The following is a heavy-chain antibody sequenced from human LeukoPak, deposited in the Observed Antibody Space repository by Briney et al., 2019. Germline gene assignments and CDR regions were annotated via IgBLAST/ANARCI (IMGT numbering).Heavy chain of an antibody. J-gene: IGHJ5*02. Sequence: SQTLSLTCAISGDSVSSNSAPWNWIRQSRSRVLEWLGRSYYRSKWYNDYAVSVKSRITSSPDTSEKQLSLQLTSVTPEDTAVYYCARGLRAVAGTSYWFDPWGQGTLVTVSS. CDR3: ARGLRAVAGTSYWFDP. CDR1: GDSVSSNSAP. CDR2: SYYRSKWYN. D-gene: IGHD6-19*01. V-gene: IGHV6-1*01.